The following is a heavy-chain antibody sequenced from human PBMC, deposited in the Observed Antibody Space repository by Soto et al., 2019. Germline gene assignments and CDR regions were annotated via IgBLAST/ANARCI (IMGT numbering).Heavy chain of an antibody. Sequence: QVQLQESGPGLVKPSQTLSLTCTVSGGSISSGGYYWSWIRQHPGKGLGWIGYIYYSGSTYYNPSLKSRVTISVDTSKNQFSLKLSSVTVADTAVYYCARDSSRHSDYYYYGMDVWGQGTTVTVSS. CDR2: IYYSGST. J-gene: IGHJ6*02. V-gene: IGHV4-31*03. CDR1: GGSISSGGYY. CDR3: ARDSSRHSDYYYYGMDV.